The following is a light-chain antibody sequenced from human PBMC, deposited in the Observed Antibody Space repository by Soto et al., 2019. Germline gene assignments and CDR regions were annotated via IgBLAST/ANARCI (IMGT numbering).Light chain of an antibody. J-gene: IGKJ2*01. CDR2: GAS. CDR1: QSISSSY. V-gene: IGKV3-20*01. Sequence: EIVLTQSPGTLSLSPGERATLSCRASQSISSSYLTWYQQKPGQAPRLLIYGASNRATGIPDRFSGSGSGTDFTLTISRLEPEDFAVYYCQQYGSSFRYTFGQGTKLEIK. CDR3: QQYGSSFRYT.